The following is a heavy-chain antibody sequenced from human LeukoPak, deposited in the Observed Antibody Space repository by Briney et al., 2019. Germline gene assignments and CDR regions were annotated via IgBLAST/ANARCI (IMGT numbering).Heavy chain of an antibody. CDR2: IYSGGST. Sequence: GGSLRLSCAASGFTVSSNYMSWVRQAPGKGLEWVSVIYSGGSTYYADSVKGRFTISRDNSKNTLYLQMNSLRAEDTAVYYCARHIYSSGYRNFDYWGQGTLVTVSS. D-gene: IGHD3-22*01. V-gene: IGHV3-53*01. CDR1: GFTVSSNY. J-gene: IGHJ4*02. CDR3: ARHIYSSGYRNFDY.